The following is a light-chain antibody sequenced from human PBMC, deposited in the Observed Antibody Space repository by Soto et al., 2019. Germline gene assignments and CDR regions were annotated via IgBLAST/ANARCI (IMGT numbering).Light chain of an antibody. CDR2: KNN. CDR3: ATWDDSLNAVV. Sequence: QPVLTQPPSASGTPGQRVTISCSGSSSNIGSNTVNWYQQVPGTAPKLLIYKNNQRPSGVPDRFSGSKSGTSASLAISGLQSEDEADYYCATWDDSLNAVVFGGGTKLTVL. CDR1: SSNIGSNT. V-gene: IGLV1-44*01. J-gene: IGLJ2*01.